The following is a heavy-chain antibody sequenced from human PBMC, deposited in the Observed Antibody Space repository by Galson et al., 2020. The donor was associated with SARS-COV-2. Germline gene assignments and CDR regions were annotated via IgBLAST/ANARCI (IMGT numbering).Heavy chain of an antibody. CDR1: GFTFSSYG. J-gene: IGHJ4*02. D-gene: IGHD3-16*01. Sequence: QLGESLKISCAASGFTFSSYGMHWVRQAPGKGLEWVAVIWYDGSNKYYADSVKGRFTISRDNSKNTLYLQMNSLRAEDTAVYYCARAFYDYVWGRTVSEGIDYWGQGTLVTVSS. V-gene: IGHV3-33*01. CDR3: ARAFYDYVWGRTVSEGIDY. CDR2: IWYDGSNK.